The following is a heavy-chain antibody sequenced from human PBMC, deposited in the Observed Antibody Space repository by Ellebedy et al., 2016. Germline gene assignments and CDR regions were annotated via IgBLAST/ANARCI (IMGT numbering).Heavy chain of an antibody. CDR2: ISGSGSST. CDR1: GFSSSMYD. D-gene: IGHD3-3*01. CDR3: ARVLARPTNFAVVSSGYYYYMDV. Sequence: GESLKISXAASGFSSSMYDMGWVRQAPGKGLEWVSGISGSGSSTHYADSVKGRFTISRDNAKNSLYLQMSSLRAEDTATYYCARVLARPTNFAVVSSGYYYYMDVWGKGTAVTVSS. V-gene: IGHV3-23*01. J-gene: IGHJ6*03.